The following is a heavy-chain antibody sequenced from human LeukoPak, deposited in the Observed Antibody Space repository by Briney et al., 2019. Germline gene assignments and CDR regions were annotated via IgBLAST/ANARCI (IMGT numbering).Heavy chain of an antibody. Sequence: SETLSLTCIVSGGSIGNYYWNWIRQPPGKGLEWIGYTSYSRNTIYNPSLKSRVTISIDPFKNQLSLKVTSVTAADTAVYYCARDHGYFGMDVWGQGTTVTISS. CDR2: TSYSRNT. CDR3: ARDHGYFGMDV. V-gene: IGHV4-59*01. J-gene: IGHJ6*02. CDR1: GGSIGNYY.